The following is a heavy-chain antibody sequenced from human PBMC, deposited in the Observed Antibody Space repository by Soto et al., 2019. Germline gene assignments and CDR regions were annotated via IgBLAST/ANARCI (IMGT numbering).Heavy chain of an antibody. Sequence: GGSLRLSCAASGFTFSSYAMSWVRQAPGKGLEWVSAISGSGGSTYYADSVKGRFTISRDNSKNTLYLQMNSLRAEYTAVYYCAKGSRGYGDYVSSYYYYYYYMDVWGKGTTVTVSS. J-gene: IGHJ6*03. CDR3: AKGSRGYGDYVSSYYYYYYYMDV. D-gene: IGHD4-17*01. V-gene: IGHV3-23*01. CDR2: ISGSGGST. CDR1: GFTFSSYA.